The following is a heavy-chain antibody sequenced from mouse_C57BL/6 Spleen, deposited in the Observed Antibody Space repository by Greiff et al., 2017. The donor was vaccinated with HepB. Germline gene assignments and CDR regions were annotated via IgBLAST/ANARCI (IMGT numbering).Heavy chain of an antibody. J-gene: IGHJ2*01. CDR3: ARGGYGYDLFDY. Sequence: DVMLVESGGGLVKPGGSLKLSCAASGFTFSSYAMSWVRQTPEKRLEWVATISDGGSYTYYPDNVKGRFTISRDNAKNNLYLQMSHLKSEDTAMYYCARGGYGYDLFDYWGQGTTLTVSS. CDR2: ISDGGSYT. D-gene: IGHD2-2*01. V-gene: IGHV5-4*03. CDR1: GFTFSSYA.